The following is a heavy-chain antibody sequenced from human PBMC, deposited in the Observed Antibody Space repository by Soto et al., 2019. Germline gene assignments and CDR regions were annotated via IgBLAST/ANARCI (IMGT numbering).Heavy chain of an antibody. D-gene: IGHD1-1*01. J-gene: IGHJ4*02. CDR3: AKTKLERRPYYFDY. CDR1: GFTFSSYG. CDR2: IWYDGSNK. V-gene: IGHV3-30*02. Sequence: GGSLRLSCAASGFTFSSYGMHWVRQAPGKGLEWVAVIWYDGSNKYYADSVKGRFTISRDNSKNTLYLQMNSLRAEDTAVYYCAKTKLERRPYYFDYWGQGTLVTVSS.